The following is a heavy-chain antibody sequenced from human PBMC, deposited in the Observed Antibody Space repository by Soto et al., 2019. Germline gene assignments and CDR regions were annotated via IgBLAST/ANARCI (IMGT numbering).Heavy chain of an antibody. CDR3: TREGNGNPLDP. CDR1: GYTFTSYY. V-gene: IGHV1-46*01. CDR2: INPSDGGT. Sequence: ASVKVSCKESGYTFTSYYIHWVRQAPGQGREWMGIINPSDGGTRYAQKLQGRVTMTRDTSTNTIYMEVATLKSEDTAGYYCTREGNGNPLDPWGQGTLVTVSS. J-gene: IGHJ5*02. D-gene: IGHD2-8*01.